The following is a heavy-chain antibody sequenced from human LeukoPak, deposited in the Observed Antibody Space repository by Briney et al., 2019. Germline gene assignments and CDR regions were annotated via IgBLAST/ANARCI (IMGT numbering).Heavy chain of an antibody. Sequence: GGSLRLSCAASGFTFSTNWMTWVRQAPGKGLEWVSVIYSGGSTYYADSVKGRFTISSDNSKNTLYLQMNSLRAEDTAVYYCARGGDGSGWSRFDPWGQGTLVTVSS. CDR3: ARGGDGSGWSRFDP. D-gene: IGHD6-19*01. CDR2: IYSGGST. V-gene: IGHV3-66*01. J-gene: IGHJ5*02. CDR1: GFTFSTNW.